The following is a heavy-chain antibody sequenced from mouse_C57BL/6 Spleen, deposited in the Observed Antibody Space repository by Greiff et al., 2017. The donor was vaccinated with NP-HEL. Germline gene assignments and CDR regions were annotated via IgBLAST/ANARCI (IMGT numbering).Heavy chain of an antibody. CDR2: IRNKANGYTT. CDR3: ASFNGNPYWYFDV. Sequence: EVQGVESGGGLVQPGGSLSLSCAASGFTFTDYYMSWVRQPPGKALEWLGFIRNKANGYTTEYSASVKGRFTISRDNSQSILYLQMNALRAEDSATYYCASFNGNPYWYFDVWGTGTTVTVSS. D-gene: IGHD2-1*01. CDR1: GFTFTDYY. J-gene: IGHJ1*03. V-gene: IGHV7-3*01.